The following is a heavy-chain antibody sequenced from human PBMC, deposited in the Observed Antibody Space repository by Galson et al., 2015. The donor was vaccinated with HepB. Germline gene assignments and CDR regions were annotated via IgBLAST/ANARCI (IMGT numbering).Heavy chain of an antibody. J-gene: IGHJ4*02. Sequence: SAKAPRKASGSTFTGYYMHRARQAPGQGLERMGRTNPNSGGTNYAQKFQGRVTMTRDTSISTAYMELSRLRSDDTAVYYCVVPSLAGRSFDYWGQGTLVTVSS. CDR1: GSTFTGYY. D-gene: IGHD6-6*01. V-gene: IGHV1-2*06. CDR3: VVPSLAGRSFDY. CDR2: TNPNSGGT.